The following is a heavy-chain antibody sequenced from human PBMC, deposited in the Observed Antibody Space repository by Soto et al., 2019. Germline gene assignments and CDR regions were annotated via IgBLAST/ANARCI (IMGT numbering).Heavy chain of an antibody. V-gene: IGHV1-2*04. CDR3: ARGGYSGYDFDY. J-gene: IGHJ4*02. CDR1: GGTFSSYT. CDR2: INPNSGGT. D-gene: IGHD5-12*01. Sequence: ASVKVSCKASGGTFSSYTISWVRQAPGQGLEWMGRINPNSGGTNYAQKFQGWVTMTRDTSISTAYMELSRLRSDDTAVYYCARGGYSGYDFDYWGQGTLVTVSS.